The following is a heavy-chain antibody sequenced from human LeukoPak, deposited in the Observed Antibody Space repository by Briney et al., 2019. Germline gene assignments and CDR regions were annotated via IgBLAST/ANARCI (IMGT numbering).Heavy chain of an antibody. J-gene: IGHJ4*02. CDR2: ISWNSGSI. V-gene: IGHV3-9*01. CDR1: GFTFDDYA. Sequence: GGSLRLSCAASGFTFDDYAMHWVRQAPGKGLEWVSGISWNSGSIGYADSVKGRFTISRDNAKNSLYLQMNSLRGEDSAVYYCARDSGWYTHDYWGQGTLVTVSS. D-gene: IGHD6-19*01. CDR3: ARDSGWYTHDY.